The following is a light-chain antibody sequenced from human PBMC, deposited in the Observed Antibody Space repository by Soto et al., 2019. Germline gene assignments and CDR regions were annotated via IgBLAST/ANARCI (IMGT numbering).Light chain of an antibody. CDR3: TAYSSSSTDV. V-gene: IGLV2-14*01. Sequence: QSALTQPASVSGSPGQSITISCTGTSSDVGAYDYVSWYQQHPGKAPKFMIYEVSNRPSGVSNRFSGSKSGNTASLTISGLQAEDEADYYCTAYSSSSTDVFGSGTKLTVL. CDR1: SSDVGAYDY. CDR2: EVS. J-gene: IGLJ1*01.